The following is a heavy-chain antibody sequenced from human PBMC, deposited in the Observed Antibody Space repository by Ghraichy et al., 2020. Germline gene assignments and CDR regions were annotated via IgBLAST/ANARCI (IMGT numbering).Heavy chain of an antibody. V-gene: IGHV3-7*03. D-gene: IGHD3-22*01. CDR1: GFTFSSYW. Sequence: GGSLRLSCAASGFTFSSYWMSWVRQAPGKGLEWVANIKQDGSEKYYVDSVKGRFTISRDNAKNSLYLQMNSLRAEDTAVYYCARDGYYYDSSGTMGYWYFDLWGRGTLVTVSS. CDR2: IKQDGSEK. J-gene: IGHJ2*01. CDR3: ARDGYYYDSSGTMGYWYFDL.